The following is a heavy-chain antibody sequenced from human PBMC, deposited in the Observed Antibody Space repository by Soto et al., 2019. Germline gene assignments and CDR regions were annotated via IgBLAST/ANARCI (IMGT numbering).Heavy chain of an antibody. CDR2: IEDIGTT. D-gene: IGHD3-10*01. J-gene: IGHJ4*02. Sequence: QVQLQESGPGLVKPSGTLSLTCAVSGGSISSNWWSWVRQPPGGGLEWIGEIEDIGTTNYNPSLKSRVTISVDKSKNHFSLKLSSVTAADTAIYFCAGPGTYYIALWGQGTLFTVSS. CDR3: AGPGTYYIAL. V-gene: IGHV4-4*02. CDR1: GGSISSNW.